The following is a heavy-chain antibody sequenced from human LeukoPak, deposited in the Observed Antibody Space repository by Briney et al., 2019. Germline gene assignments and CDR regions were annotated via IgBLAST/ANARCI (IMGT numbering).Heavy chain of an antibody. CDR3: AKGQGSVTYKYYFDY. J-gene: IGHJ4*02. V-gene: IGHV3-30*02. CDR2: IRYDGSNK. CDR1: GFTFSSYG. Sequence: GGSLRLSCAASGFTFSSYGMHWVRQAPGKGLEWVAFIRYDGSNKYYADSVKGRFTISRDNSKNTLYLQMNSLRAEDTAVYYCAKGQGSVTYKYYFDYWGQGTLVTVSS. D-gene: IGHD3-10*01.